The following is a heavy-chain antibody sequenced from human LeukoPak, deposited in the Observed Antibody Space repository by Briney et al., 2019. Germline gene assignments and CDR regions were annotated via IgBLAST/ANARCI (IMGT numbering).Heavy chain of an antibody. V-gene: IGHV4-38-2*01. CDR3: ATLAADILTH. J-gene: IGHJ1*01. Sequence: SETLSLTCAVSGYSISSGYYWGWIRQPPGKGLEWIGSIYHSGSTYYNPSLKSRVTISVDTSKNQFSLKLSSVTAADTAVYYCATLAADILTHWGQGTLATVSS. CDR2: IYHSGST. D-gene: IGHD3-9*01. CDR1: GYSISSGYY.